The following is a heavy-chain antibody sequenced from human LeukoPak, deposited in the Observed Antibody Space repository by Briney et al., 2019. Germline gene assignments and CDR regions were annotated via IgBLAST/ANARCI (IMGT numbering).Heavy chain of an antibody. V-gene: IGHV1-69*05. Sequence: SVTLSCKASGGTFSSYAISWVRQAPGQGLEWMGGIITIFGTANHAQKFQGRVTITTDESTSTAYMELSSLRSEDTAVYYCARGYSSGYHYWGQGTLVTVSS. CDR1: GGTFSSYA. J-gene: IGHJ4*02. CDR2: IITIFGTA. D-gene: IGHD3-22*01. CDR3: ARGYSSGYHY.